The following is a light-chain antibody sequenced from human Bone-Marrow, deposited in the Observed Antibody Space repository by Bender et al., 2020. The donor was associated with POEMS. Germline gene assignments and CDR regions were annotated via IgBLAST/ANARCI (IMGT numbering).Light chain of an antibody. CDR3: SAWDDSLSGWV. Sequence: QSALTQPASVSGSPGQSITISCTGTSSDVGGYNLVSWYQQGPGKAPKVLIYEGTKRSSGVSDRFSASKSGTTASLTISGLQAEDEADYYCSAWDDSLSGWVFGRGTKLT. J-gene: IGLJ3*02. V-gene: IGLV2-23*01. CDR1: SSDVGGYNL. CDR2: EGT.